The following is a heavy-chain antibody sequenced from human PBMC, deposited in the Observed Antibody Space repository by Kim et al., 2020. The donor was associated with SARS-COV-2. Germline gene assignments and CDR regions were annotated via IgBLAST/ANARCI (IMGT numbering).Heavy chain of an antibody. CDR3: ARVPGPRSPNNAEYYDILTGYDY. V-gene: IGHV4-34*01. J-gene: IGHJ4*02. CDR2: INHSGST. Sequence: SETLSLTCAVYGGSFSGYYWSWIRQPPGKGLEWIGEINHSGSTNYNPSLKSRVTISVDTSKNQFSLKLSSVTAADTAVYYCARVPGPRSPNNAEYYDILTGYDYWGQGTLVTVSS. CDR1: GGSFSGYY. D-gene: IGHD3-9*01.